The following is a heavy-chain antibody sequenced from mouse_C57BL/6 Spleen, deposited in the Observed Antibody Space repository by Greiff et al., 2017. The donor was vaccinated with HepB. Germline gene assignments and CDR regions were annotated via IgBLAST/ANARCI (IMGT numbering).Heavy chain of an antibody. CDR3: ARGGTVVASFDY. V-gene: IGHV1-69*01. Sequence: QVQLKQPGAELVMPGASVKLSCKASGYTFTSYWMHWVKQRPGQGLEWIGEIDPSDSYTNYNQKFKGKSTLTVDKSSSTAYMQLSSLTSEDSAVYYCARGGTVVASFDYWGQGTTLTVSS. CDR2: IDPSDSYT. J-gene: IGHJ2*01. D-gene: IGHD1-1*01. CDR1: GYTFTSYW.